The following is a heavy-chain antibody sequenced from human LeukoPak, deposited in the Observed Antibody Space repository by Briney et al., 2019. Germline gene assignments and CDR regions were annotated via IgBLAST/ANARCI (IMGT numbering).Heavy chain of an antibody. D-gene: IGHD2-2*02. J-gene: IGHJ4*02. CDR2: FFPVDSNT. Sequence: GESLKISCKGPGYSFTTYWLGWARQLPGKGLEWMEIFFPVDSNTRNSPSLQAQSTNSADESISTAYLQWSSLKASDSAMYYCARSNGYCSSTSCYTFDYWGQGTLVTVSS. V-gene: IGHV5-51*01. CDR1: GYSFTTYW. CDR3: ARSNGYCSSTSCYTFDY.